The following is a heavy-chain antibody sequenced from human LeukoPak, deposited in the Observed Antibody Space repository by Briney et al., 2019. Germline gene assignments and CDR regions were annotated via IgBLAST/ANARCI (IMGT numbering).Heavy chain of an antibody. D-gene: IGHD6-19*01. CDR3: ARGSGWNSFDP. J-gene: IGHJ5*02. CDR2: IYSNGWT. V-gene: IGHV4-61*02. CDR1: GGSISTDLYY. Sequence: PSETLSPTCTVSGGSISTDLYYWTWIRQPAGKGLEWIGRIYSNGWTDYNPPLKSRVSISIATSNNHFSLKMSLATAADTALYYCARGSGWNSFDPWGQGTLVTVSS.